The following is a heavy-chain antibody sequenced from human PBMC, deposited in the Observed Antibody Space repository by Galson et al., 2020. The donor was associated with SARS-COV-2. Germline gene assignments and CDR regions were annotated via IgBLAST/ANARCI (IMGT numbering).Heavy chain of an antibody. V-gene: IGHV3-23*01. J-gene: IGHJ4*02. CDR2: ISGHGRST. CDR1: GFTFTNYA. Sequence: QAGGSLRLSCTASGFTFTNYAMSWVRLAPGKGLEWVSTISGHGRSTYDADSVRSRFAISRDNSKNTLYLEMNGLTAGDTGVYFCAKAYYSGSGNYYSVGPLDFGGQGTLVTVST. CDR3: AKAYYSGSGNYYSVGPLDF. D-gene: IGHD3-10*01.